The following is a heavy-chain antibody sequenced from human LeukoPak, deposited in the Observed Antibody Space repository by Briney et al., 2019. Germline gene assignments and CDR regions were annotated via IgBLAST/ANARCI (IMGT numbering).Heavy chain of an antibody. CDR2: VSTYNGNT. CDR3: ARDVDTATDQINDY. V-gene: IGHV1-18*04. D-gene: IGHD5-18*01. CDR1: GYTFTSHG. J-gene: IGHJ4*02. Sequence: ASVKVSCKASGYTFTSHGISWVRQAPGQGLEWMGWVSTYNGNTNYVPKYQGRVTMTTDTSTSTAYMELRSLRSDDTAVYYCARDVDTATDQINDYWGQGTLVIVSS.